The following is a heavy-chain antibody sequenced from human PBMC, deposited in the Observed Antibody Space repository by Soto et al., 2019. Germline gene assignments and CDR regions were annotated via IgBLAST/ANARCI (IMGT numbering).Heavy chain of an antibody. V-gene: IGHV3-30-3*01. J-gene: IGHJ5*02. CDR3: SYPFAPHHRLDP. CDR1: GFAFSNFP. CDR2: ISYSGGSK. Sequence: GGSLRLSCAASGFAFSNFPMHWVRQSPGEGLEWVAVISYSGGSKHYADSVKGRFTVSRDNSNNTLYLQMNSLRGDDTAVYLCSYPFAPHHRLDPLGPGALVTVSS.